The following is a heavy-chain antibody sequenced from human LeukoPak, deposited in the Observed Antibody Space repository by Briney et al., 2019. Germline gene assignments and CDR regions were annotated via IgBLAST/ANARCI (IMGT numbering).Heavy chain of an antibody. J-gene: IGHJ6*02. CDR1: GFTFSSYW. Sequence: GGSLSLSCAASGFTFSSYWMHWVRQAPGKGLVWVSRINSDGSSTSYADSVKGRFTISRDNAKNTLYLQMNSLRAEDTAVYYCARGAHSSSWYVANYGMDVWGQGTTVTVSS. CDR2: INSDGSST. D-gene: IGHD6-13*01. V-gene: IGHV3-74*01. CDR3: ARGAHSSSWYVANYGMDV.